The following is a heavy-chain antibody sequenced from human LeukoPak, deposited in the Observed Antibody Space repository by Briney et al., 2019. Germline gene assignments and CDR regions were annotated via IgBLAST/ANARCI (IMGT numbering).Heavy chain of an antibody. J-gene: IGHJ6*02. CDR1: GYTFTSYG. Sequence: ASVKVSCKASGYTFTSYGISWVRQAPGQGLEWMGGISAYNGNTNYAQKLQGRVTMTTDTSTSTAYMELRCLRSDDTAVYYCARVSNDYGDYEAYYYYGMDVWGQGTTVTVSS. CDR2: ISAYNGNT. V-gene: IGHV1-18*01. CDR3: ARVSNDYGDYEAYYYYGMDV. D-gene: IGHD4-17*01.